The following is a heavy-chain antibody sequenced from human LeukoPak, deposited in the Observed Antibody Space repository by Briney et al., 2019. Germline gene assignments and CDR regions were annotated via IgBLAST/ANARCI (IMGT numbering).Heavy chain of an antibody. J-gene: IGHJ3*02. Sequence: SETLSLTCAVYGGSFSGYYWSWIRQPPGKGLEWIGEINHSGSTSYNPSLKSRVTISVDTSKNQFSLKLSSVTAADTAVYYCARHKIRRYSYGPGAFDIWGQGTMVTVSS. CDR1: GGSFSGYY. V-gene: IGHV4-34*01. CDR3: ARHKIRRYSYGPGAFDI. D-gene: IGHD5-18*01. CDR2: INHSGST.